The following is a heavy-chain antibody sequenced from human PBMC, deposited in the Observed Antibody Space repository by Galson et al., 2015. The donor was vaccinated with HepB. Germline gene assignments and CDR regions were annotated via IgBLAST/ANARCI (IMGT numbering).Heavy chain of an antibody. J-gene: IGHJ6*03. CDR1: GFTFSNAW. CDR3: TTERRGYYYSYYYYYMDV. D-gene: IGHD3-22*01. CDR2: IKSKTDGGTT. V-gene: IGHV3-15*07. Sequence: SLRLSCAASGFTFSNAWMNWVRQAPGKGLEWVGRIKSKTDGGTTDYAAPVKGRFTISRDDSKNTLYLQMNSLKTEDTAVYYCTTERRGYYYSYYYYYMDVWGKGTTVTVSS.